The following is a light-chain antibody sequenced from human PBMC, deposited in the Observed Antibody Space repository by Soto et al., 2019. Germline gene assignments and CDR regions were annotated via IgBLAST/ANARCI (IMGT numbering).Light chain of an antibody. CDR3: QQNHNWPLT. V-gene: IGKV3-15*01. CDR1: QSVNSD. Sequence: DIVMTQSPVALSASPGERSTLSCRASQSVNSDLVWYQQKPGQAPRLLIYDADTSVTGLPDRFSGSGSGTEFTLTISSLQSEDFAIYYCQQNHNWPLTFGGGTKVEIK. J-gene: IGKJ4*01. CDR2: DAD.